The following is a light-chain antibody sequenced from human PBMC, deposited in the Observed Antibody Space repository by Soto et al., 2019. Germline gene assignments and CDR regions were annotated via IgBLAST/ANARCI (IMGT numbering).Light chain of an antibody. CDR2: AAS. Sequence: DIQMTQSPSSLSASVGDRVTITCRASQSISSYLNWYQQKPGKAPKLLIYAASSLQSGVPSRFSGSGSGTDFTLPISSLHPESFATYYCQLSYSTPRTFDQATKVAIK. J-gene: IGKJ1*01. CDR3: QLSYSTPRT. CDR1: QSISSY. V-gene: IGKV1-39*01.